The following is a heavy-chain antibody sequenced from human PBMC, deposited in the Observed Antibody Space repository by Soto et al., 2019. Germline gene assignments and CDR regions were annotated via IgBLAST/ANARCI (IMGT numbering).Heavy chain of an antibody. CDR1: GFPFGSYA. CDR2: ISGRGDST. CDR3: ATPPDAYFYYYYMDV. V-gene: IGHV3-23*01. J-gene: IGHJ6*03. Sequence: EVQLLESGGGLVQPGGSLRLSCAASGFPFGSYAMSWVRQAPGKWLEWVSSISGRGDSTYYADSVKGRFTISRDNSKSTLFLQMNSLRAEDTAEYYCATPPDAYFYYYYMDVWGRGTTVTVSS.